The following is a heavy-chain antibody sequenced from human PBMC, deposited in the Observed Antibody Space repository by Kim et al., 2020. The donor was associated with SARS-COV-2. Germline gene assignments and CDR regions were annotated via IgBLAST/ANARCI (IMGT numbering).Heavy chain of an antibody. D-gene: IGHD5-18*01. CDR1: GFTFSSYA. V-gene: IGHV3-23*03. CDR2: IYSGGSST. Sequence: GGSLRLSCAASGFTFSSYAMSWVRQAPGKGLEWVSVIYSGGSSTYYADSVKGRFTISRDNSKNTLYLQMNSLRAEDTAVYYCAKYTGYTMRKYWYFDLWGRGTLVTVSS. CDR3: AKYTGYTMRKYWYFDL. J-gene: IGHJ2*01.